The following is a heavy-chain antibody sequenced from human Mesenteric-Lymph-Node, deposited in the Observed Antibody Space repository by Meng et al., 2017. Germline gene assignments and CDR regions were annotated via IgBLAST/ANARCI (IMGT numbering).Heavy chain of an antibody. CDR1: GYTFTSYA. CDR2: INPNSGGT. Sequence: ASVKVSCKASGYTFTSYAMNWVRQAPGQGLEWMGRINPNSGGTNYAQNFQGRVTMTRDTSISTAYMELSSLRSDDTALYYCARVKGSSGSDAFDIWGQGTVVTVSS. D-gene: IGHD3-22*01. CDR3: ARVKGSSGSDAFDI. J-gene: IGHJ3*02. V-gene: IGHV1-2*06.